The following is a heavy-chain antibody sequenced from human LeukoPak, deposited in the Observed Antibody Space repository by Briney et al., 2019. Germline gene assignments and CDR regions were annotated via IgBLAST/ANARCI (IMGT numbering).Heavy chain of an antibody. CDR1: GYTFTDYC. CDR2: INPRSGGT. J-gene: IGHJ3*02. D-gene: IGHD2-2*02. Sequence: ASVKVSCKASGYTFTDYCMHWVRQAPGQGLEWMGWINPRSGGTNYAQRFQGRVTMTRGTSIRTAYMELSRLRSDDTAVYYCAIEFATVVASAVISAFDIWGQGTMVTVSS. CDR3: AIEFATVVASAVISAFDI. V-gene: IGHV1-2*02.